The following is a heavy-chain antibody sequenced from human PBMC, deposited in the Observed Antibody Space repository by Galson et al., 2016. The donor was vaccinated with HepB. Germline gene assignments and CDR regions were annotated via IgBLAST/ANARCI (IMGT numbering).Heavy chain of an antibody. V-gene: IGHV3-43*01. Sequence: SLRLSCAACGFTFDDYTMHWVRQVPGKGLEWVSLISWDGGSTYYADSVKGRFTISRDNAKNSLYLQMNSLRAEDTAVYYCAKYSGSYKGYDYWGQGTLVTVSS. CDR1: GFTFDDYT. CDR2: ISWDGGST. CDR3: AKYSGSYKGYDY. J-gene: IGHJ4*02. D-gene: IGHD1-26*01.